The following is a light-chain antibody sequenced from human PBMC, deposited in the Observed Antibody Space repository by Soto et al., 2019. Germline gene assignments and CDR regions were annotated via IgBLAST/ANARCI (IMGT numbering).Light chain of an antibody. J-gene: IGKJ5*01. CDR1: QSIRNY. CDR3: QQSYSTPRIT. Sequence: IQFTQSPSSLSASVRDRVTITCRASQSIRNYLNWYQQKPWKAPKLLIYAASSLQSGVPSRFSGRGSGTDFTLTISSLQPEDFATYYCQQSYSTPRITFGQGTRLEIK. CDR2: AAS. V-gene: IGKV1-39*01.